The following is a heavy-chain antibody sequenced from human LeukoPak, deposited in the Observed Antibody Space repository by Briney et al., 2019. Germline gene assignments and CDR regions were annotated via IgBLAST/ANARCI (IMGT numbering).Heavy chain of an antibody. J-gene: IGHJ4*02. CDR1: GGSISSYY. CDR2: IYYSGST. V-gene: IGHV4-59*12. D-gene: IGHD2-21*02. CDR3: ARDSDWAFHY. Sequence: SETLSLTCTVSGGSISSYYWSWIRQPPGKGLEWIGYIYYSGSTNYNPSLKSRVTISVDTSKNQFSLKLSSVTAADTAVYYCARDSDWAFHYWGQGTRVTVSS.